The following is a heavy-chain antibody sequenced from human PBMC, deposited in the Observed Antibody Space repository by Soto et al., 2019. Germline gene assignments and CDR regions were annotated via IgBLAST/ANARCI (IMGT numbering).Heavy chain of an antibody. D-gene: IGHD3-22*01. V-gene: IGHV3-33*01. CDR1: GFTFSSYG. CDR2: RWYDGSNK. J-gene: IGHJ6*02. CDR3: ARAMYYDSSGYPGGIDA. Sequence: QVQLVESGGGVVQPGRSLRLSCAASGFTFSSYGMHWVRQAPGKGLEWVAVRWYDGSNKYYADSVKGRFTIDRDNSKKTLYVQMNSRRAEDTAVYYCARAMYYDSSGYPGGIDAWGQGTTVTVYS.